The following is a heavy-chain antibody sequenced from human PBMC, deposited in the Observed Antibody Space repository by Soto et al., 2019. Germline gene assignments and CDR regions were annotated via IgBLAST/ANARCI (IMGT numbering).Heavy chain of an antibody. CDR3: TIGSWSGEVFDI. Sequence: QVQLVQSGAEVKKPGSSVKVSCKDSGGTFSTYSMFWVRQAPGQGLEWMGRIIPMLGIRNYAQRFQDRVTITAAKATATAHMELSSLRSEDTALYYGTIGSWSGEVFDIWGQGTMVTVSS. V-gene: IGHV1-69*02. CDR1: GGTFSTYS. CDR2: IIPMLGIR. J-gene: IGHJ3*02. D-gene: IGHD2-21*01.